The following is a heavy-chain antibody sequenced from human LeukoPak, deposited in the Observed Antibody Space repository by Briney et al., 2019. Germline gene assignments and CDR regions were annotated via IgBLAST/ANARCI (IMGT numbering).Heavy chain of an antibody. J-gene: IGHJ4*02. CDR2: IKSKTDGETT. Sequence: TGGSLRLSCVDSGFTFTNAWMSWVRPAPGKGLEWIGRIKSKTDGETTNYAEPVRGRFTISRDDSKSAVYLQMNSLKIEDTAVYYCTTDLGTYYHGSQRLIPIDYWGQGTLVTVSS. CDR1: GFTFTNAW. CDR3: TTDLGTYYHGSQRLIPIDY. V-gene: IGHV3-15*01. D-gene: IGHD3-10*01.